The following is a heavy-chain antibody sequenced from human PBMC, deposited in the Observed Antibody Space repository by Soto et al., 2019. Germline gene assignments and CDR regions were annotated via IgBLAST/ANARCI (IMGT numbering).Heavy chain of an antibody. D-gene: IGHD2-21*02. J-gene: IGHJ1*01. CDR1: GFTFSSYA. CDR2: ISGSGGST. CDR3: ARDGVGGAYCGGDCYSGVYFQH. Sequence: PGGSLRLSCAASGFTFSSYAMSWVRQAPGKGLEWVSAISGSGGSTYYADSVKGRFTISRDNAKNSLYLQMNSLRAEDTALYYCARDGVGGAYCGGDCYSGVYFQHWGQGTLVTVSS. V-gene: IGHV3-23*01.